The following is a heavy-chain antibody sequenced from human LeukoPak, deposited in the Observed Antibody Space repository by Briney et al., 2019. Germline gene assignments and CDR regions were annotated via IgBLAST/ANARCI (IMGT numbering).Heavy chain of an antibody. V-gene: IGHV4-61*02. CDR3: AREEDYYYYMDV. Sequence: SQTLSLTCTVSGGSISSGSYYWSWLRQPAGKGLEWIERIYTSGSTKYNPSLKSRATISVNTYKNQFSVKLSSVTAADTAVYYCAREEDYYYYMDVWGKGTTVTVSS. J-gene: IGHJ6*03. CDR1: GGSISSGSYY. CDR2: IYTSGST.